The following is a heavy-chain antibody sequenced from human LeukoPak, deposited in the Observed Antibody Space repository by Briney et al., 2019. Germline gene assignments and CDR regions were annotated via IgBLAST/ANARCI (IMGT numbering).Heavy chain of an antibody. J-gene: IGHJ5*02. CDR1: GYSFTGYY. Sequence: GASVKVSCKASGYSFTGYYMHWVRQAPGQGLEWMGIINPSGGNTNYAQKFQGRLTMTRDMSTGTVYMELSSLRYEDTAMYYCARAFPHRRLMDTTMNQHWFDPWGQGTLVTVSS. D-gene: IGHD5-18*01. V-gene: IGHV1-46*01. CDR3: ARAFPHRRLMDTTMNQHWFDP. CDR2: INPSGGNT.